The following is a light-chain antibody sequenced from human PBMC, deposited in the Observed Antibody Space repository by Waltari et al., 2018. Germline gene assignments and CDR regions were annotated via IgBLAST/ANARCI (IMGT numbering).Light chain of an antibody. CDR1: SSNIGSTYD. V-gene: IGLV1-40*01. CDR2: GNS. CDR3: QSYDRSLNGHVV. J-gene: IGLJ2*01. Sequence: QSVLTQPPSVSGAPGQTVTISCTGSSSNIGSTYDVHWYQHLPGTAPKRLIYGNSNRPSGVPDRFSGSKSGTSASLAITGLQAEDEADYYCQSYDRSLNGHVVFGGGTKVTVL.